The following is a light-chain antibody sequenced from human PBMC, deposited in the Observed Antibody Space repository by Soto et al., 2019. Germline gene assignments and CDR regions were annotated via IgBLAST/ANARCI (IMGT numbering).Light chain of an antibody. J-gene: IGKJ2*01. CDR1: QSVDSH. CDR2: GAS. CDR3: QHYNSWPHN. V-gene: IGKV3-15*01. Sequence: EKVMTQSPATLSVSPGERATLSCRASQSVDSHLAWYQQKPGQAPRLLIYGASNSATGVPARFSGSGSGAEFPLTISRLQSEAFAVYYCQHYNSWPHNFGQGTKLEIK.